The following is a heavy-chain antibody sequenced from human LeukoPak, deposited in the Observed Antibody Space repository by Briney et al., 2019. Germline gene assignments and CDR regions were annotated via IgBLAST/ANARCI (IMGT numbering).Heavy chain of an antibody. CDR3: ARARSYSGSLYFDY. CDR2: INHSGST. Sequence: SETLSLTCAVYGGSFSGYYWSWIRQPPGKGLERIGEINHSGSTNYNPSLKSRVTISVDTSKNQFSLKLSSVTAADTAVYYCARARSYSGSLYFDYWGQGTLVTVSS. D-gene: IGHD1-26*01. V-gene: IGHV4-34*01. CDR1: GGSFSGYY. J-gene: IGHJ4*02.